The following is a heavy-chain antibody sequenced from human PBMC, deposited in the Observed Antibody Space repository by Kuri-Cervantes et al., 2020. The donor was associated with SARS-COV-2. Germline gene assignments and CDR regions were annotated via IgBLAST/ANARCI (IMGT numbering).Heavy chain of an antibody. V-gene: IGHV4-39*01. Sequence: GSLRLSCTVSGGSISSSSYYWGWIRQPPGKGLEWIGSIYYSGSTYYNPSLKSRVTISVDTSKNQFSLKLSSVTAADTAVYYCARLPATVTPRYWGQGTLVTVSS. J-gene: IGHJ4*02. CDR3: ARLPATVTPRY. CDR1: GGSISSSSYY. D-gene: IGHD4-17*01. CDR2: IYYSGST.